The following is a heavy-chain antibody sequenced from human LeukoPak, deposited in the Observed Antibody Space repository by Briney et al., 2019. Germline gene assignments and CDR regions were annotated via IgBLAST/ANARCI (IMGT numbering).Heavy chain of an antibody. Sequence: GGSLRLSCAASGFIFSNAWMSWVRQAPGKGLEWVGRIKSKIDGGTTDYAAPVKGRFTISRDDSKNTLYLQMNSLETEDTAVYYCITEDSSGTYIYFHYWGQGTPVSVSS. CDR2: IKSKIDGGTT. CDR1: GFIFSNAW. V-gene: IGHV3-15*01. D-gene: IGHD3-22*01. J-gene: IGHJ4*02. CDR3: ITEDSSGTYIYFHY.